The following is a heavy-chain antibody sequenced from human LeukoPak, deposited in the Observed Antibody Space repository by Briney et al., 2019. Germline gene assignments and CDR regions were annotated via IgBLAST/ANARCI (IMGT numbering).Heavy chain of an antibody. Sequence: ASAKVSCKASGYTFTSYDINWVRQATGQGLEWMGWMNPNSGNTGYAEKFQGRVSMTMNTSISTAYMELSSLRSEDTAVYYCARGTGRYWEDYWGQGTLVTVSS. CDR3: ARGTGRYWEDY. V-gene: IGHV1-8*01. D-gene: IGHD1-26*01. J-gene: IGHJ4*02. CDR1: GYTFTSYD. CDR2: MNPNSGNT.